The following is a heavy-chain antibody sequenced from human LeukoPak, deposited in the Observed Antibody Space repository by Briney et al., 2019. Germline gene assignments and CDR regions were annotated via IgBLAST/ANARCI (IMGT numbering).Heavy chain of an antibody. J-gene: IGHJ4*02. CDR2: INPNSGDT. V-gene: IGHV1-2*02. CDR3: ARDQAFVYCSGGTCYDDY. CDR1: GGTFTTYP. Sequence: ASVKVSCKASGGTFTTYPITWVRQAPGQGLEWMGWINPNSGDTHYAQKFQGRVTMTRDTSINTAYMELSRLRSDDTAVYYCARDQAFVYCSGGTCYDDYWGQGSLVTVSS. D-gene: IGHD2-15*01.